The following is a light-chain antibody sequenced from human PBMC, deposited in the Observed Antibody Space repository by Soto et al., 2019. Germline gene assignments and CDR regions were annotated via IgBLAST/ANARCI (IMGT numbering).Light chain of an antibody. V-gene: IGKV1-12*01. CDR3: QQANNFPRT. CDR2: AAS. J-gene: IGKJ1*01. CDR1: QDISSW. Sequence: DIQMTQSPSSVSASVGDRVTITCRASQDISSWLAWYQQKPGKAPNLLIYAASSLQSGVPSRFSASGSGTHFTLTISSLQPEDFATYYCQQANNFPRTFGQGTKVEIK.